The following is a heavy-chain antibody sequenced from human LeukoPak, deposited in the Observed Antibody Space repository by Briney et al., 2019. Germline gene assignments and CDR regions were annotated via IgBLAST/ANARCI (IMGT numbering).Heavy chain of an antibody. CDR2: ISGSGGST. J-gene: IGHJ3*02. CDR3: AKKTMTRAFDI. D-gene: IGHD3-3*01. V-gene: IGHV3-23*01. Sequence: GGSLRLSCVASGFMFSSYSVTWVRQTPEKGLEWVSAISGSGGSTYYADSVKGRFTISRDNSKDTLYLQMNSLRAEDTAVYYCAKKTMTRAFDIWGQGTMVTVSS. CDR1: GFMFSSYS.